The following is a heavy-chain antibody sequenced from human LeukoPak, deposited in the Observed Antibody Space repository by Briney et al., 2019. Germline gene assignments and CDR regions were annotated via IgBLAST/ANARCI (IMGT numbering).Heavy chain of an antibody. V-gene: IGHV3-23*01. J-gene: IGHJ4*02. D-gene: IGHD2-2*01. CDR1: GFTFSNYG. Sequence: PGGSLRLSCAASGFTFSNYGLTWVRQAPGKGLEWVSGISGSGGSTYYADSVKGRFTISRDNSKNTLYLQMNGLRAEDTAVYNCAKTLRDIVVVPDAAFDYWGQGSLVTVSS. CDR3: AKTLRDIVVVPDAAFDY. CDR2: ISGSGGST.